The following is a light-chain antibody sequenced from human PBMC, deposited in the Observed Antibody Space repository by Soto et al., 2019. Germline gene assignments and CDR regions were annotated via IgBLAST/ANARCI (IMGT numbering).Light chain of an antibody. CDR3: QSYDSSLSGYV. J-gene: IGLJ1*01. V-gene: IGLV2-14*01. CDR2: EVR. Sequence: QSVLTQPASVSGSPGQSITIACTGTNRDVGSYNLVSWYQQRPGEAPKLIISEVRNRPSGVPDRFSGSKSGTSASLAITGLQAEDEADYYCQSYDSSLSGYVFGTGTKVTVL. CDR1: NRDVGSYNL.